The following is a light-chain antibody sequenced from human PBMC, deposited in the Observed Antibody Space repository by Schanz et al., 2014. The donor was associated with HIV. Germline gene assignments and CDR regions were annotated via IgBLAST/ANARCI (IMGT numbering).Light chain of an antibody. CDR3: AAWDDTLNGYV. CDR2: NSY. Sequence: QSVLTQPPSTSGTPGQRVTMSCSGSNSNFRSNAVNWYQHLPGTAPKLLIYNSYHRPSGVPDRFSGSESGTSASLAISGLQSEDEGDYYCAAWDDTLNGYVFGSGTQLTVL. CDR1: NSNFRSNA. V-gene: IGLV1-44*01. J-gene: IGLJ7*01.